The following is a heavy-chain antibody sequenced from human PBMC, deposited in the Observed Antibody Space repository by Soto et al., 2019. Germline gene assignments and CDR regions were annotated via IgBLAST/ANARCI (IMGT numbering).Heavy chain of an antibody. CDR3: AREWLSFSNSSPFDY. D-gene: IGHD6-6*01. Sequence: GGSLRLSCAASGFNFGTYDMHRVRQAPGKGLEWVAVMSYDGSHRYHADSVKGRFTIARDNPKNTLYLQMNSLRVEDTAVYYCAREWLSFSNSSPFDYWGQGTLVTFSS. V-gene: IGHV3-30-3*01. CDR2: MSYDGSHR. J-gene: IGHJ4*02. CDR1: GFNFGTYD.